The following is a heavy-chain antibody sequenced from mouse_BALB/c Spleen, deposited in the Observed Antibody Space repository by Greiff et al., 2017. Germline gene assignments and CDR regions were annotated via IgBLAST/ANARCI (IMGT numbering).Heavy chain of an antibody. CDR3: AREYYGNRSPFAY. Sequence: VQLVESGPGLVAPSQSLSITCTVSGFSLTSYGVHWVRQPPGKGLEWLGVIWAGGSTNYNSALMSRLSISKDNSKSQVFLKMNSLQTDDTAMYYCAREYYGNRSPFAYWGQGTLGTVSA. V-gene: IGHV2-9*02. CDR2: IWAGGST. CDR1: GFSLTSYG. D-gene: IGHD2-1*01. J-gene: IGHJ3*01.